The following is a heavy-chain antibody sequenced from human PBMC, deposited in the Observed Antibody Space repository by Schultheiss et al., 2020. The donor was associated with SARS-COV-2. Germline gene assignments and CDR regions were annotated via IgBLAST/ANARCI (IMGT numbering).Heavy chain of an antibody. J-gene: IGHJ4*02. CDR1: GFTFSSYA. V-gene: IGHV3-21*04. CDR2: ISSSSSYI. D-gene: IGHD5-18*01. Sequence: GGSLRLSCAASGFTFSSYAMSWVRQAPGKGLEWVSSISSSSSYIYYADSVKGRFTISRDNSKNTLYLQMNSLRAEDTAVYYCARGGNNYGLGRLYYFDYWGQGTLVTVSS. CDR3: ARGGNNYGLGRLYYFDY.